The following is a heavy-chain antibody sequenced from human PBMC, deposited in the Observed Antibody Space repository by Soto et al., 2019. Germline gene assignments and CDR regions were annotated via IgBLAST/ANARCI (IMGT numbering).Heavy chain of an antibody. CDR2: INSDGRST. J-gene: IGHJ4*02. D-gene: IGHD5-12*01. CDR1: VFTFSSYW. CDR3: AKGYSGYDYAN. V-gene: IGHV3-74*01. Sequence: GSLRLSCAASVFTFSSYWMHWVLQAPGKGLVWVSRINSDGRSTTYADSVKGRFTISRDNAKNTLYLQMNSLSAEDTAVYFCAKGYSGYDYANWGQGSLVTVSS.